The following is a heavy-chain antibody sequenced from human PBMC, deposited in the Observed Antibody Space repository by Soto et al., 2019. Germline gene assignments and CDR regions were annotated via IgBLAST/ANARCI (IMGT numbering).Heavy chain of an antibody. CDR1: GGSFSGYY. D-gene: IGHD3-10*01. V-gene: IGHV4-34*01. CDR2: INHSGST. Sequence: SETLSHTCAVYGGSFSGYYWSWIRQPPGKGLEWIGEINHSGSTNYNPSLKSRVTISVDTSKNQFSLKLSSVTAADTAVYYCARERQPYYYGSGAWWFDPWGQGTLVTVS. CDR3: ARERQPYYYGSGAWWFDP. J-gene: IGHJ5*02.